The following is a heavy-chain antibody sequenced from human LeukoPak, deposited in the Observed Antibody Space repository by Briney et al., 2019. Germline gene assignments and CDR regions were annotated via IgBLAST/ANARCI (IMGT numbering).Heavy chain of an antibody. Sequence: QPGGSLRLSCAASGFTFSNYAMRWVRQAPGKGLEWVSGISGSGDSTYYADSVKGRFTISRDNSKNTLYLQMNGLRAEDTAVYYCARRSGIAVAGAFDYWGQGTLVTVSS. J-gene: IGHJ4*02. D-gene: IGHD6-19*01. CDR1: GFTFSNYA. CDR2: ISGSGDST. V-gene: IGHV3-23*01. CDR3: ARRSGIAVAGAFDY.